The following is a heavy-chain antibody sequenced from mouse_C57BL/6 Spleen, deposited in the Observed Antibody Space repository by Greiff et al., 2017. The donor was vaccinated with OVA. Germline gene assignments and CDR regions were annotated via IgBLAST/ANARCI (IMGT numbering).Heavy chain of an antibody. CDR2: SRNKANDYTT. Sequence: EVQRVDSGGGLVQSGRSLRLSCATSGFTFSDFYMEWVRQAPGKGLEWIAASRNKANDYTTEYSASVKGRFIVSRDTSQSILYLQMNALRAEDTAIYYCARDLDYWGQGTLVTVSA. CDR3: ARDLDY. V-gene: IGHV7-1*01. J-gene: IGHJ3*01. CDR1: GFTFSDFY.